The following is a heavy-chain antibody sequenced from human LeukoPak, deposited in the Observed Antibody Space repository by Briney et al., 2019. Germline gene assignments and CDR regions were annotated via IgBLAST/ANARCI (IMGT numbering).Heavy chain of an antibody. CDR1: GFTSSAFW. D-gene: IGHD6-19*01. J-gene: IGHJ4*02. CDR3: TRDAGWLVLGYYFDY. CDR2: IRSRAYDGTT. V-gene: IGHV3-49*04. Sequence: GGSLRLSCVASGFTSSAFWMSWVRRPPGKGLEWVGFIRSRAYDGTTEYAASVKGRFTISRDDSKSIAYLQMNSLKTEDTAVYYCTRDAGWLVLGYYFDYWGQGTLVTVSS.